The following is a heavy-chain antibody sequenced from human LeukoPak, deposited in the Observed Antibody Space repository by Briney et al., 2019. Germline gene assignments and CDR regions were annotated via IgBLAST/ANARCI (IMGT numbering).Heavy chain of an antibody. CDR2: FYYSGST. Sequence: KPSETLSLTCTVSGGSISSGDYYWSWIRQPPGKGLEWIGYFYYSGSTYYNPSLKSRVALSVDTSKNQFSLKLSSVTAADTAVYYCAREGYYDSSGYIDHWGQGTLVTVSS. CDR3: AREGYYDSSGYIDH. V-gene: IGHV4-30-4*01. CDR1: GGSISSGDYY. D-gene: IGHD3-22*01. J-gene: IGHJ4*02.